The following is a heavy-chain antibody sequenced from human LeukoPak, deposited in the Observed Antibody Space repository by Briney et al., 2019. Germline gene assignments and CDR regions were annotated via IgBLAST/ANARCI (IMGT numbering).Heavy chain of an antibody. CDR1: GGSISSDDHF. Sequence: PSETLSLTCSVSGGSISSDDHFWVWIRQAPGKGLECIGTIYYSGSTYYNPSLKSRVAISVDTSKNQFSLQLRSVTAADTAVYYCARDSTSGSSWFFDYWGQGTLVTVSS. CDR2: IYYSGST. D-gene: IGHD6-13*01. V-gene: IGHV4-39*07. J-gene: IGHJ4*02. CDR3: ARDSTSGSSWFFDY.